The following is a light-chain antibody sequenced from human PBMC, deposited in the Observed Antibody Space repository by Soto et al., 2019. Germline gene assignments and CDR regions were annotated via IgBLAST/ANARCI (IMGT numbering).Light chain of an antibody. CDR3: QQSVSSPWA. CDR2: GAS. V-gene: IGKV3-20*01. J-gene: IGKJ1*01. CDR1: QSVTNSF. Sequence: EIVLAQSPGTLSLSPGERATLSCRASQSVTNSFLAWYQQKPGQAPRLLIYGASRRATGIPDRFTGSGSGTDLTITISRLEPEDFEVYYCQQSVSSPWAFGQGTKVDIK.